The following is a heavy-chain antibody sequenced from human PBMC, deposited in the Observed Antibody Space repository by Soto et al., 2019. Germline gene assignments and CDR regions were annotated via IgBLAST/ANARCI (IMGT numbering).Heavy chain of an antibody. Sequence: EVQLLESGGGLVQPGGSLRLSCVASGFTFSSYAMTWVRQAPGKGLEWVSAISGSGGSTYYADSVKGRFTISRDNSKNTLYLQMNSLRAEDTAVYYCAKDMGTGSTSWYNGWFDPWCQGTLVTVSS. CDR1: GFTFSSYA. J-gene: IGHJ5*02. CDR3: AKDMGTGSTSWYNGWFDP. V-gene: IGHV3-23*01. D-gene: IGHD2-2*02. CDR2: ISGSGGST.